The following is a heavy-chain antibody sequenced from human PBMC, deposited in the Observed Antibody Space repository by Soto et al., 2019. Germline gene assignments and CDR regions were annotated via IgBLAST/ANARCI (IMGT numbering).Heavy chain of an antibody. J-gene: IGHJ4*02. Sequence: SETLSLTCAVYGGSFSGYYWSWIRQPPGKGLEWIGEINHSGSTNYNPSLKSRVTISVDTSKNQFSLKLSSVTAADTAVYYCARRTGYSGYEYDYWGQGTLVTVSS. V-gene: IGHV4-34*01. CDR1: GGSFSGYY. CDR3: ARRTGYSGYEYDY. D-gene: IGHD5-12*01. CDR2: INHSGST.